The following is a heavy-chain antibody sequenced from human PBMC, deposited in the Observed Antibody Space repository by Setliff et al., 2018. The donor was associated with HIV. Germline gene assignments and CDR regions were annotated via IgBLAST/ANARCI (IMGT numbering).Heavy chain of an antibody. V-gene: IGHV1-3*01. Sequence: ASVKVSCKASGYTFSRYGISWVRQAPGQGLEWMGWISPGNGNTKYSQKFQGRVTSTRDTSASTVYMELSSLRSEDTAVYYCARDLADDSSGGGFGYFDYWGQGTLVTVSS. CDR1: GYTFSRYG. CDR3: ARDLADDSSGGGFGYFDY. CDR2: ISPGNGNT. J-gene: IGHJ4*02. D-gene: IGHD3-22*01.